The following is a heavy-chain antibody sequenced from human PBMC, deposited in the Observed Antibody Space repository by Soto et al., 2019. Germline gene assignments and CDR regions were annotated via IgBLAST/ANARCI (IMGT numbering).Heavy chain of an antibody. CDR1: GFPFSSYW. CDR2: ISGDGTTI. V-gene: IGHV3-74*01. D-gene: IGHD3-9*01. CDR3: AREYYGLLTGYYNDH. Sequence: EVQLVESGGDSVQPGGSLRLSCAASGFPFSSYWMHWVRHTPGKGLEWVSRISGDGTTIYYADSVTGRFTVSRDNAKNTLSLQMSGLGAEDMAVYYCAREYYGLLTGYYNDHWGQGTLVSVSS. J-gene: IGHJ4*02.